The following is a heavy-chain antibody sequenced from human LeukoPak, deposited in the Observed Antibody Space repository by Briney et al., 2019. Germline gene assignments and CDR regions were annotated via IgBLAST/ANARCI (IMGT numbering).Heavy chain of an antibody. V-gene: IGHV4-4*07. CDR1: GDSIITYY. CDR3: ARDAGNYRSGGLDY. D-gene: IGHD3-10*01. CDR2: IYSTGST. Sequence: SETLSLTCSVSGDSIITYYWSWIRQPAGEGLEWIGRIYSTGSTNYNPFLKSRVTMSVDTSKNQFSLKLSSVTAADTAVYYCARDAGNYRSGGLDYWGQGTLVTVSS. J-gene: IGHJ4*02.